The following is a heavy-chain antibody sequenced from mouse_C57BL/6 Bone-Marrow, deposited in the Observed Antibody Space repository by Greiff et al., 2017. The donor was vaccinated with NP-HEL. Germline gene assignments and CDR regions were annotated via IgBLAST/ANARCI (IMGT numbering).Heavy chain of an antibody. CDR1: GYTFTSYW. Sequence: QVQLQQPGAELVMPGASVKLSCKASGYTFTSYWMHWVKQRPGQGLEWIGEIDPSDSYTNYNQKFKGKSTLTVDKSSSTAYMQLSSLTSEDSAVYDCAREGTYGSSPWFAYWGQGTLVTVSA. CDR2: IDPSDSYT. J-gene: IGHJ3*01. V-gene: IGHV1-69*01. D-gene: IGHD1-1*01. CDR3: AREGTYGSSPWFAY.